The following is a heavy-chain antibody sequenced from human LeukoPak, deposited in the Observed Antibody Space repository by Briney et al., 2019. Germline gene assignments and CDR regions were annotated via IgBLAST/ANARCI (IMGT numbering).Heavy chain of an antibody. D-gene: IGHD3-3*01. CDR2: INPNSGGT. CDR1: GYTFTGYY. Sequence: ASVKVSCKASGYTFTGYYMLWVPQAPGQGLEWMGWINPNSGGTNYAQKFQGRVTMTRDTSISTAYMELSRLRSDDTAVYYCARDTAIFGVANYYMDVWGKGTTVTVSS. CDR3: ARDTAIFGVANYYMDV. V-gene: IGHV1-2*02. J-gene: IGHJ6*03.